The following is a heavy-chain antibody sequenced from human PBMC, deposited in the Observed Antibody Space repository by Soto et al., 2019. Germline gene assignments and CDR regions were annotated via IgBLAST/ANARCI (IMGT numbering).Heavy chain of an antibody. CDR3: ARDLPHGYCSSTSCYGIGDY. CDR1: GGTFSSYT. J-gene: IGHJ4*02. D-gene: IGHD2-2*01. CDR2: IIPILGIA. Sequence: QVQLVQSGAEVKKPGSSVKVSCKASGGTFSSYTISWVRQAPGQGLEWMGRIIPILGIANYAQKFQGRVTFTADKSTSTAYMELSSLRSEDTAVYYCARDLPHGYCSSTSCYGIGDYWGQGTLVTVSS. V-gene: IGHV1-69*08.